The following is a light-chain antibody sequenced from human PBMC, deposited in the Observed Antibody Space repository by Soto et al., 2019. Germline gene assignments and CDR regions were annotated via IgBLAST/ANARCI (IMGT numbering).Light chain of an antibody. CDR1: SSDVGGYNF. V-gene: IGLV2-14*01. J-gene: IGLJ1*01. Sequence: QSVLTQPASVSGSPGHSITISCPGTSSDVGGYNFVSWYQQHPGKAPKLMIYEVSNRPSGISNRFSGSKSGNTASLTISGLQAEDESDYYCSSYTSSSTLVFGTGTKVTVL. CDR3: SSYTSSSTLV. CDR2: EVS.